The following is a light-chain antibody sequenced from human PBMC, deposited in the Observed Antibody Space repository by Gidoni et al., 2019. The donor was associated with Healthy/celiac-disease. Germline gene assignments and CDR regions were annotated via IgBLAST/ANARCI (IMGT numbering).Light chain of an antibody. CDR3: QQSYT. J-gene: IGKJ2*01. V-gene: IGKV1-5*01. CDR1: QSISSW. Sequence: DIQMNQSPSTLSASVGDRVTITCRASQSISSWLAWYQQKPGKASKLLIYDASSLESGVPSRFSGSGSGTEFTLTISSLQPDDFATYYCQQSYTFGQGTKLEIK. CDR2: DAS.